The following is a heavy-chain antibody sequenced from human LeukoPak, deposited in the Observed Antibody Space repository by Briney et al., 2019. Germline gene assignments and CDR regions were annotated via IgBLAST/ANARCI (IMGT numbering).Heavy chain of an antibody. CDR3: ARDLYYYGSGSYYGSHYYYGMDV. CDR2: TYYRSKWYN. V-gene: IGHV6-1*01. CDR1: GDSVSSNSAA. Sequence: SQTLSLTCAISGDSVSSNSAAWDWIRQSPSRGLEWLGRTYYRSKWYNDYAVSVKSRITINPDTSKNQFSLQLNSVTPEDTAVYYCARDLYYYGSGSYYGSHYYYGMDVWGKGTTVTVSS. D-gene: IGHD3-10*01. J-gene: IGHJ6*04.